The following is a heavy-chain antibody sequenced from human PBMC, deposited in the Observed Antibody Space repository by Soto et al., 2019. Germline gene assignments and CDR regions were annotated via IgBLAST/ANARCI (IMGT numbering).Heavy chain of an antibody. Sequence: AGGSLRLSCAAFGFKISSSSMNWVRQAPGRGLEWVAYISDSGSNTLYADSVKGRFTVSRDTAKNSLYLQMSGLRDEDRAVYYCARRSKGTIFGGRGPYSGMDVWGQGTTVTVSS. CDR2: ISDSGSNT. CDR1: GFKISSSS. CDR3: ARRSKGTIFGGRGPYSGMDV. V-gene: IGHV3-48*02. J-gene: IGHJ6*02. D-gene: IGHD3-3*01.